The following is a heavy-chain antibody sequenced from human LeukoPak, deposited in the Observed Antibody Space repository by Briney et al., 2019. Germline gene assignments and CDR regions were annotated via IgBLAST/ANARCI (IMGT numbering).Heavy chain of an antibody. D-gene: IGHD6-19*01. CDR1: GYSFTSYW. CDR2: IYPGDSDT. Sequence: GESVKISCKGSGYSFTSYWIGWVRQMPGKGLEWMGIIYPGDSDTRYSPSFQGQVTISADKSISTAYLQWSSLKASDTAMYYCARHRMAVAGTPLGMDVWGKGTTVTVSS. CDR3: ARHRMAVAGTPLGMDV. J-gene: IGHJ6*04. V-gene: IGHV5-51*01.